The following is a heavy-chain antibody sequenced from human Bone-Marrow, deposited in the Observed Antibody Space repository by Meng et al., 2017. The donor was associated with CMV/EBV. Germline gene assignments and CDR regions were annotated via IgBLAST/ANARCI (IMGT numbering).Heavy chain of an antibody. CDR2: ISSSSSTI. D-gene: IGHD4-23*01. V-gene: IGHV3-48*04. J-gene: IGHJ4*02. CDR3: VRDGVVTPLDY. Sequence: GGSLRLSCAASGFTFSSYSMNWVRQAPGKGLEWVSYISSSSSTIYYADSVKGRFTISRDNAKNSLYLQMNSLRAEDTAVYYCVRDGVVTPLDYWGQGTRVTVYS. CDR1: GFTFSSYS.